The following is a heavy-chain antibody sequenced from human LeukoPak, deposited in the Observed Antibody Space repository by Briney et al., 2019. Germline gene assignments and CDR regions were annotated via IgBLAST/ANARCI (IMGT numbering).Heavy chain of an antibody. D-gene: IGHD3-22*01. CDR2: ISSSSYI. Sequence: GGSLRLSCAASGSTFSSYSMNWVRQAPGKGLESVSSISSSSYIYYADSVKGRFTISRDNAKNSLYLQMNSLRAEDTAVYYCARDLMIVVLTNAFDIWGQGTMVTVSS. CDR3: ARDLMIVVLTNAFDI. V-gene: IGHV3-21*01. J-gene: IGHJ3*02. CDR1: GSTFSSYS.